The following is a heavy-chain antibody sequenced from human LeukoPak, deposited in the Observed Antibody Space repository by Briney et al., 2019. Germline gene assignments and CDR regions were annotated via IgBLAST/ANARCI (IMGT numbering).Heavy chain of an antibody. J-gene: IGHJ5*02. V-gene: IGHV3-48*03. CDR3: AKGGYCSSSSCYYGWFEP. D-gene: IGHD2-2*01. CDR1: GFTFSSYE. CDR2: ISGSGSTI. Sequence: PGGSLRLPCAASGFTFSSYEMNWVRQAPGKGLEWVSYISGSGSTIYYADSVKGRFTISRDNAKNSLYLQMNSLRAEDTAAYYCAKGGYCSSSSCYYGWFEPWGQGTLVTVSS.